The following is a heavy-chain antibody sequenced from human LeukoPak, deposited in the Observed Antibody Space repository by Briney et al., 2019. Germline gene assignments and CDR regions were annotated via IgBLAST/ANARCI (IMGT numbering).Heavy chain of an antibody. V-gene: IGHV3-21*06. D-gene: IGHD6-19*01. CDR2: ISSSGGYI. Sequence: GGSLRLSCAASGFALSRYAMNWVRQAPGKGLEWVSSISSSGGYIYYADSMKGRFTISRDTAKNSVFLQMNRLRAEDTAVYYCARGDTSGWINWFDPWGQGTLVTVSS. J-gene: IGHJ5*02. CDR1: GFALSRYA. CDR3: ARGDTSGWINWFDP.